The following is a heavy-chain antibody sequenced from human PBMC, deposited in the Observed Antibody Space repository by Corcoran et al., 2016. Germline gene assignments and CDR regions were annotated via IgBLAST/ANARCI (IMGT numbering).Heavy chain of an antibody. Sequence: QLQLQESGPGLVKPSETLSLTCTVSGGSISSSSYYWGWIRQPPGKGLEWIGSIYYSGSTYYNPSLKSRVTISVDTSKNQFSLKLSPVTAADTAVYYCAWGSRDGYNYDYWGQGTLVTVSS. J-gene: IGHJ4*02. V-gene: IGHV4-39*01. CDR3: AWGSRDGYNYDY. CDR2: IYYSGST. D-gene: IGHD5-12*01. CDR1: GGSISSSSYY.